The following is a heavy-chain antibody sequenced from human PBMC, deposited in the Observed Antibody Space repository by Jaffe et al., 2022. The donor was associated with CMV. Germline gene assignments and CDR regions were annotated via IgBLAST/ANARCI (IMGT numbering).Heavy chain of an antibody. CDR2: ISSSSSYI. J-gene: IGHJ4*02. D-gene: IGHD1-26*01. Sequence: EVQLVESGGGLVKPGGSLRLSCAASGFTFSSYSMNWVRQAPGKGLEWVSSISSSSSYIYYADSVKGRFTISRDNAKNSLYLQMNSLRAEDTAVYYCARDRYYPNYYFDYWGQGTLVTVSS. V-gene: IGHV3-21*01. CDR1: GFTFSSYS. CDR3: ARDRYYPNYYFDY.